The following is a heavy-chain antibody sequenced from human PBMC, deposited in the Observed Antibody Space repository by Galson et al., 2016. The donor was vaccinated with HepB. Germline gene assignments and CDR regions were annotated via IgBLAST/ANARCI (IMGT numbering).Heavy chain of an antibody. CDR1: GVSVIRGFYY. V-gene: IGHV4-61*01. CDR2: ISYSGST. CDR3: ARASSGSDY. D-gene: IGHD5-12*01. J-gene: IGHJ4*02. Sequence: ETLSLTCTVSGVSVIRGFYYWTWIRQPPGKGLEWIGYISYSGSTNYNPSLKSRVTISIDTSKNQFSLKLSSVTAADTAVYYCARASSGSDYWGQGTLVTVSS.